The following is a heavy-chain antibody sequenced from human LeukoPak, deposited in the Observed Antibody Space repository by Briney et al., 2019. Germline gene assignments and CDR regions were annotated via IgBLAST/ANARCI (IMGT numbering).Heavy chain of an antibody. CDR2: ISTTSTYI. CDR1: GFTFSDYS. J-gene: IGHJ4*02. D-gene: IGHD3-3*01. Sequence: GGSLRLSCAASGFTFSDYSMNWVRQAPGKGLEWVSSISTTSTYIYYADSVRGRFTISRDNAKNTVYLQMNSLTAEDTAVYYCARSMSGINDFWGQGTLVTVSS. V-gene: IGHV3-21*01. CDR3: ARSMSGINDF.